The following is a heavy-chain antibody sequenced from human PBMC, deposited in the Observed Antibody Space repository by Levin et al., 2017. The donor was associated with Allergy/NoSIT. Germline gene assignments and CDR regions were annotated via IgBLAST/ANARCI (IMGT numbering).Heavy chain of an antibody. CDR3: AKDAVTTGYYYYGMDV. CDR1: GFTFSSYA. Sequence: GESLKISCAASGFTFSSYAMSWVRQAPGKGLEWVSAISGSGGSTYYADSVKGRFTISRDNSKNTLYLQMNSLRAEDTAVYYCAKDAVTTGYYYYGMDVWGQGTTVTVSS. J-gene: IGHJ6*02. CDR2: ISGSGGST. V-gene: IGHV3-23*01. D-gene: IGHD4-17*01.